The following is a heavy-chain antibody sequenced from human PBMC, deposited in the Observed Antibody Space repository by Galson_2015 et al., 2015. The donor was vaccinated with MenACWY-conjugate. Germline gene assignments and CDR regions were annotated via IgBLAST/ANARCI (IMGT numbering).Heavy chain of an antibody. V-gene: IGHV3-23*01. CDR2: ISGSGGST. CDR1: GFTFSSYA. J-gene: IGHJ5*02. CDR3: AKDRSRRPQIHQNWFDP. Sequence: SLRLSCAASGFTFSSYAMSWVRQAPGKGLEWVSAISGSGGSTYYADSVKGRFTISRDNSKNTLYLQMNSLRAEDTAVYYCAKDRSRRPQIHQNWFDPWGQGTLVTVSS. D-gene: IGHD1-14*01.